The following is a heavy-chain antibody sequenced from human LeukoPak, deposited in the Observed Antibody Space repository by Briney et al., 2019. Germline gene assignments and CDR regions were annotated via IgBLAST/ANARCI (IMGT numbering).Heavy chain of an antibody. V-gene: IGHV3-48*01. Sequence: PGGSLRLSCAASGFTFSYDSMNWVRQAPGKGLEWVSYISSTSSIIYYADSLKGRFTISRDNAKNSLYLQMNSLRAEDTAVYYCAIDRGHDYYMDVWGKGTTVTVSS. J-gene: IGHJ6*03. CDR2: ISSTSSII. D-gene: IGHD3-10*01. CDR1: GFTFSYDS. CDR3: AIDRGHDYYMDV.